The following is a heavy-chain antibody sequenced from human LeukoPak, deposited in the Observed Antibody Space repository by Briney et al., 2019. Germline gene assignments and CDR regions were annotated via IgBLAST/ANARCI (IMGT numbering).Heavy chain of an antibody. J-gene: IGHJ4*02. D-gene: IGHD3-22*01. V-gene: IGHV3-23*01. CDR3: AKEYDNSGYYYVAY. CDR1: GFTFSSYA. CDR2: ISGSGGST. Sequence: PGGSLRLSCAASGFTFSSYAMRWIRQAPGKGLEWVSAISGSGGSTYHADSVKGRFTISRDNSKNTLYLQMNSLRAEDTAIYYCAKEYDNSGYYYVAYWGQGTLVTVSS.